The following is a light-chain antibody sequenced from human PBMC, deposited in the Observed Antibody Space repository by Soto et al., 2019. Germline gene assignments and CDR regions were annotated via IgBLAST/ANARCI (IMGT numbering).Light chain of an antibody. Sequence: EIVLTQSPGTLSLSPGERATLPCRASQSVSSSYLAWYQQKPGQAPRLLIYGASTRATGIPDRFSGSGSGTDFTLTISRLEPEDFAVYYCQQYGSSPTFGQGTKVETK. CDR3: QQYGSSPT. CDR1: QSVSSSY. V-gene: IGKV3-20*01. CDR2: GAS. J-gene: IGKJ1*01.